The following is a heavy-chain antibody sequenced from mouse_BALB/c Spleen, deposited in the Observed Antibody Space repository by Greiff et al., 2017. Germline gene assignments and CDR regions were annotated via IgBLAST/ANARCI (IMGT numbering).Heavy chain of an antibody. J-gene: IGHJ1*01. Sequence: QVQLQQSGAELVRPGTSVKVSCKASGYAFTNYLIEWVKQRPGQGLEWIGVINPGSGGTNYNEKFKGKATLTADKSSSTAYMQLSSLTSDDSAVYFCAREEFIIRYFDVWGAGTTVTVSS. CDR1: GYAFTNYL. CDR3: AREEFIIRYFDV. D-gene: IGHD1-2*01. V-gene: IGHV1-54*01. CDR2: INPGSGGT.